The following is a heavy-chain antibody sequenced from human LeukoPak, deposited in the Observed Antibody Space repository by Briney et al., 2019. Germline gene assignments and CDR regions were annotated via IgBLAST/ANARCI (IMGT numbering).Heavy chain of an antibody. CDR1: GGSISGYY. CDR3: ARRGYDILTGSSAAAFDI. Sequence: SETLSLTCTVSGGSISGYYWSWIRQPPGKGLEWIGYIFYSGSTNYNPSLKSRVTISVDTSKNQFSLKLSSVTAADTAVYYCARRGYDILTGSSAAAFDIWGQGTMVTVSS. J-gene: IGHJ3*02. V-gene: IGHV4-59*08. CDR2: IFYSGST. D-gene: IGHD3-9*01.